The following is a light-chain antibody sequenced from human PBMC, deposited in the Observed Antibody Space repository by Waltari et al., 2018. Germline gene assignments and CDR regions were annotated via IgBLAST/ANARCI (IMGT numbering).Light chain of an antibody. Sequence: DIVMTQSPDSLAVSLGERATINCKSSQSVLYSSNNKSYLAWYQQKPGQPPKLLIYWASTRESGVPDRFSGSGSGTDFTLTISSLQAEDVAVYHCQQYYSTPQTFGQGTKLEI. CDR3: QQYYSTPQT. CDR1: QSVLYSSNNKSY. V-gene: IGKV4-1*01. CDR2: WAS. J-gene: IGKJ2*01.